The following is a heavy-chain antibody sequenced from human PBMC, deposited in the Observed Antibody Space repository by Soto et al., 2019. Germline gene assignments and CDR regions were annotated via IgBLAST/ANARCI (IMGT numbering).Heavy chain of an antibody. CDR1: GGTFSNYA. V-gene: IGHV1-69*12. D-gene: IGHD6-19*01. CDR2: IIPIFGTA. J-gene: IGHJ2*01. CDR3: AQTLGSAVSGPGRFDL. Sequence: QVQLVQSGAEVKKPGSSVKVSCKASGGTFSNYAISWVRQAPGQGPEWMGGIIPIFGTANYAQKFQGRVTSTADESTTTADMELSSLRSEDTAVYYCAQTLGSAVSGPGRFDLWGRGTLVTVSS.